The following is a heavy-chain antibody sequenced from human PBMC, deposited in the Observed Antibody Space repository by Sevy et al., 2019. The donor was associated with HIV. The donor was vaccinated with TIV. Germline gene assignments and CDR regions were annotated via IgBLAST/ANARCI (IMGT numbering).Heavy chain of an antibody. J-gene: IGHJ4*02. CDR3: ARRYFAY. CDR1: GFTFDNYW. Sequence: GGSLRLSCVASGFTFDNYWMQWVRQAPGKGLEWVANIRQDGNEIYYADSVKGRFTISRDNAKESLYLQMSNLRVEDTAIYYCARRYFAYWGQGTLVTVSS. V-gene: IGHV3-7*01. CDR2: IRQDGNEI.